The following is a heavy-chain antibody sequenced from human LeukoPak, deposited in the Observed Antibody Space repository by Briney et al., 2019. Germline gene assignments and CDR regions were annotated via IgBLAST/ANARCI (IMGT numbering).Heavy chain of an antibody. CDR3: AREEDRSGD. D-gene: IGHD3-22*01. J-gene: IGHJ4*02. V-gene: IGHV4-34*01. CDR1: GGSFSDYY. Sequence: SETLSLTCAVYGGSFSDYYWSWIRQPPGQGLEWIGSIYYRGNAYYNPSLKSRVTISVDTSKNQFSLSLSSVTAADTAVYYCAREEDRSGDWGQGTLVTVTS. CDR2: IYYRGNA.